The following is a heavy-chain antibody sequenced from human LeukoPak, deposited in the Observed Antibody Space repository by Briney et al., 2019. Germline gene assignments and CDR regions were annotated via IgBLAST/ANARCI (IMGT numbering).Heavy chain of an antibody. CDR2: IRYDGSNK. V-gene: IGHV3-30*02. D-gene: IGHD2-2*01. CDR3: APDIVVVPAAADAFDI. CDR1: GFTFSSYG. Sequence: PGGSLRLSCAASGFTFSSYGMHWVRQAPGKGLEWVAFIRYDGSNKYYADSVKGRFTISRGNSKNTLYLQMNSLRAEDTAVYYCAPDIVVVPAAADAFDIWGQGTMVTVSS. J-gene: IGHJ3*02.